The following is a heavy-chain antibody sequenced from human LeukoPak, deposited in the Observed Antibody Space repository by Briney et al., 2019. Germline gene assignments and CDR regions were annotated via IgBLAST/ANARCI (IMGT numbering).Heavy chain of an antibody. D-gene: IGHD1-14*01. Sequence: PGRSLRLSCAGSGFTFGGYGMHWFRQTPGKGLEWVAVIAYDGSRAFYADSVKGRFTISRDNSKNTMSVQMDDLRAEDTAVYYCTRYNNDHLDYWGQPTLVTDSS. CDR2: IAYDGSRA. CDR1: GFTFGGYG. V-gene: IGHV3-33*01. J-gene: IGHJ4*02. CDR3: TRYNNDHLDY.